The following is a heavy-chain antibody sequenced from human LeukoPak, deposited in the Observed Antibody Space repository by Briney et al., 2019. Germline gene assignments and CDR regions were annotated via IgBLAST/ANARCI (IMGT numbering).Heavy chain of an antibody. Sequence: GSLRLSCAASGFTFRSYAMTWVRQAPGKGLEWVSTISGSGGSTYYADSVRGRFTIARDNSKNTLYLQMNSLRAEDAAVYYCAKGGDYVWGSSEGDWGQGTLVTVSS. CDR3: AKGGDYVWGSSEGD. J-gene: IGHJ4*02. CDR2: ISGSGGST. CDR1: GFTFRSYA. D-gene: IGHD3-16*01. V-gene: IGHV3-23*01.